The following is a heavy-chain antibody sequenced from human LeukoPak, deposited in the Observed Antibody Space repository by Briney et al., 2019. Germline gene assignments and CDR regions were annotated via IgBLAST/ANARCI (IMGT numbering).Heavy chain of an antibody. J-gene: IGHJ6*04. V-gene: IGHV1-69*06. CDR1: GGTFSSYA. CDR2: IIPIFGTA. CDR3: ARGPPYYYYGMDV. Sequence: EASVNVSCKASGGTFSSYAISWVRQAPGQGLEWMGGIIPIFGTANYAQKFQGRVTITADKSTSTAYMELSSLRSEDTAVYYCARGPPYYYYGMDVWGKGTTVTVSS.